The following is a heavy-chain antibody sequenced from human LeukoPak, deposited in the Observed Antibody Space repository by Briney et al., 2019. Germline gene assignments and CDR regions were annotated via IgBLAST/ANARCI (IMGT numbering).Heavy chain of an antibody. J-gene: IGHJ6*04. V-gene: IGHV3-21*01. CDR2: ISSSSSYI. CDR3: AELGITMIGGV. CDR1: GFTFSTYT. D-gene: IGHD3-10*02. Sequence: PGGSLRLSCAASGFTFSTYTMNWVRQAPGKGLEWVSSISSSSSYIYYADSVRGRFTISRDDAKNSLYLQMSSLRAEDTAVYYCAELGITMIGGVWGKGTTVTISS.